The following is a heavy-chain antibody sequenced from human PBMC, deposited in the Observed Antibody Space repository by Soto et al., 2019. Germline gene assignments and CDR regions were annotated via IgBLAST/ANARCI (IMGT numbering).Heavy chain of an antibody. V-gene: IGHV3-30-3*01. J-gene: IGHJ4*02. CDR2: ISYDGSNK. D-gene: IGHD3-22*01. Sequence: GGSLRLSCAASGFTFSSYAMHWVRQAPGKGLEWVAVISYDGSNKYYADSVKGRFTISRDNSKNTLYLQMNSLRAEDTAVYYCARAYYYDSSGYLDYWGQGTLVTVSS. CDR3: ARAYYYDSSGYLDY. CDR1: GFTFSSYA.